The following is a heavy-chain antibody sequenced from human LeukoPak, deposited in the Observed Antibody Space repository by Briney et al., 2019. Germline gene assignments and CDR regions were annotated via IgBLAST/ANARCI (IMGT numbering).Heavy chain of an antibody. J-gene: IGHJ3*02. Sequence: GGSLRLSCAASGFTFSSYSMNWVRQAPGKGLEWVSSISSSSSYIYYADSVKGRFTISRDNAKNSLYPQMNSLRAEDTAVYYCARGSGYYDSSGYWAFDIWGQGTMVTVSS. D-gene: IGHD3-22*01. CDR3: ARGSGYYDSSGYWAFDI. V-gene: IGHV3-21*01. CDR1: GFTFSSYS. CDR2: ISSSSSYI.